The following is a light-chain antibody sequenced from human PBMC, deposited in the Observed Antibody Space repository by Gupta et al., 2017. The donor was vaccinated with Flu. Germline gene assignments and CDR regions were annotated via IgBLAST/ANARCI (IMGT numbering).Light chain of an antibody. CDR1: QSVSGK. CDR2: GTS. CDR3: QQYNDWPRT. Sequence: EIVMTQSPATLSASPRERATLSCRASQSVSGKLAWYQQRPGQAPRLLIYGTSTRATGIPARFSGSGSGTEFTLTISSLQSEDFAVYYCQQYNDWPRTFGQGTKVEIK. V-gene: IGKV3-15*01. J-gene: IGKJ1*01.